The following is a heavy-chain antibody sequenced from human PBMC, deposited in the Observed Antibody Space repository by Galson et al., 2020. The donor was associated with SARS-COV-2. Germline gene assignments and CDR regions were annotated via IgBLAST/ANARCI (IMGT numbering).Heavy chain of an antibody. V-gene: IGHV4-34*01. CDR3: ARGTRDITMVVVVMTAVSCHFDL. J-gene: IGHJ4*02. CDR2: VNHRGST. Sequence: SQASETLSLTCAVYGGSFSDYYWSWIRQPPGRGLEWIGEVNHRGSTSYNPSLESRVRISLDASKKQFSLKLSSATAADSGVYYCARGTRDITMVVVVMTAVSCHFDLWGQGSLVTVSS. CDR1: GGSFSDYY. D-gene: IGHD3-22*01.